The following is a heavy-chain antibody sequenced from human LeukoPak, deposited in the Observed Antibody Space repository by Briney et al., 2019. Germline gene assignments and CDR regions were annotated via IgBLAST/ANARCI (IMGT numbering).Heavy chain of an antibody. CDR1: GGSFSGYY. CDR3: AARVRYAAFDY. Sequence: PSETLSLTCAVYGGSFSGYYWSWIRQPPGKGLEWIGEINHSGSTNHNPSLKSRVTISVDTSKNQFSLKLSSVTAADTAVYYCAARVRYAAFDYWGQGTLVTVSS. CDR2: INHSGST. J-gene: IGHJ4*02. V-gene: IGHV4-34*01. D-gene: IGHD1-1*01.